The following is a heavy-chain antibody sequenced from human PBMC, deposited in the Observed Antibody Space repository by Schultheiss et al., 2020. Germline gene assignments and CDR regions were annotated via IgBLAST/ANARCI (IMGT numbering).Heavy chain of an antibody. CDR3: ARINDILTGYS. D-gene: IGHD3-9*01. Sequence: SVKVSCKASGYTFTSYDINWVRQATGQGLEWMGRIIPIFGTANYAQKFQGRVTITADESTSTAYMELSSLRSEDTAVYYCARINDILTGYSWGQGTLVTVSA. CDR2: IIPIFGTA. V-gene: IGHV1-69*13. CDR1: GYTFTSYD. J-gene: IGHJ5*02.